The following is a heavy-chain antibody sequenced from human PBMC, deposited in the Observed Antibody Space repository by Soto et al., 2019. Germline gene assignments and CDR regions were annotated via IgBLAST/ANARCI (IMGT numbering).Heavy chain of an antibody. Sequence: GSLRLSCVASGCDLIHPWMTWVRQSAGKWRERVGRIKSKTDGGTADYASPVKGRATISRDDSKNTVYLQINSLKTEDTAVYYCTTGIYYDILTGYHNVAYRGHGSMVTVSS. D-gene: IGHD3-9*01. V-gene: IGHV3-15*01. CDR3: TTGIYYDILTGYHNVAY. CDR2: IKSKTDGGTA. J-gene: IGHJ4*01. CDR1: GCDLIHPW.